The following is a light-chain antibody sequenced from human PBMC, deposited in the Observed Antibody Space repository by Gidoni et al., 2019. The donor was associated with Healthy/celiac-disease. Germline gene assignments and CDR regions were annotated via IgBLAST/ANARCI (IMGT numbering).Light chain of an antibody. CDR1: QSVSSN. V-gene: IGKV3-15*01. CDR3: QQYNNWPPLT. CDR2: GAS. Sequence: IVITQSPATLSVSPGERATLSCRASQSVSSNLAWYQQKPGQAPRLLSYGASTRATGIPARFSGSGSGTEFNLTISSLQSEDFAVYYCQQYNNWPPLTFGGGTKVEIK. J-gene: IGKJ4*01.